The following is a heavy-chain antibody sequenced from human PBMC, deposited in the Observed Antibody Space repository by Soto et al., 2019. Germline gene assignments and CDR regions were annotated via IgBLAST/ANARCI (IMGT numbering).Heavy chain of an antibody. V-gene: IGHV4-31*03. CDR2: IYHNGNT. Sequence: QVRLQESGPGLVKPSQTLSLTCTVSGDFISSGGYFWSWVRQHPVKGLEWIGYIYHNGNTYYNPSHKSRVPISVDTSNNQYSRKLTSVTAADTGVYFCARRGARVPAAMRTWFDPWGQGALVTVSS. D-gene: IGHD2-2*01. CDR3: ARRGARVPAAMRTWFDP. J-gene: IGHJ5*02. CDR1: GDFISSGGYF.